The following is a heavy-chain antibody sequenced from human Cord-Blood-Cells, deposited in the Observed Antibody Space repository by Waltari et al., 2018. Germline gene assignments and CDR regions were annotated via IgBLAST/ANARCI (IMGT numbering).Heavy chain of an antibody. J-gene: IGHJ4*02. CDR2: ISYEGSNK. Sequence: QVQLVESGGGVVQPGRSLRLSCAASGFTFSSYAMHWVRQAPGKGLEWVAVISYEGSNKYYADSVKGRFTISRDNSKNTLYRQMNSLRAEDTAVYYCARVAFVDYWGQGTLVTVSS. CDR1: GFTFSSYA. V-gene: IGHV3-30-3*01. CDR3: ARVAFVDY. D-gene: IGHD3-16*01.